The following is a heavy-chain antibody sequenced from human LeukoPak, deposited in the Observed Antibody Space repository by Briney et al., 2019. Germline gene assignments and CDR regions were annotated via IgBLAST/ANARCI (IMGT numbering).Heavy chain of an antibody. CDR1: GGSISSYY. Sequence: SETLSLTCTVSGGSISSYYWSWIRQPPGKGLEWIGEINHSGSTNYNPSLKSRVTISVDTSKNQFSLKLSSVTAADTAVYYCARLAYWGQGTLVTVSS. CDR3: ARLAY. J-gene: IGHJ4*02. V-gene: IGHV4-34*01. CDR2: INHSGST.